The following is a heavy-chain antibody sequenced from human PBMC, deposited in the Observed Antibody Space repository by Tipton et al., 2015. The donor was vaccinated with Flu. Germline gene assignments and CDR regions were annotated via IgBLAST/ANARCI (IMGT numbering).Heavy chain of an antibody. Sequence: TLSLTCTVSGGSISSHYWSWLRQPAGKGLEWIGRISNSGSTNYNVSLESRLSMSRDSSKSQLSLRLTSATAADTAIYYCARSGSYHHYYFDLWGRGTLVSVSS. CDR1: GGSISSHY. V-gene: IGHV4-4*07. CDR3: ARSGSYHHYYFDL. J-gene: IGHJ2*01. D-gene: IGHD1-26*01. CDR2: ISNSGST.